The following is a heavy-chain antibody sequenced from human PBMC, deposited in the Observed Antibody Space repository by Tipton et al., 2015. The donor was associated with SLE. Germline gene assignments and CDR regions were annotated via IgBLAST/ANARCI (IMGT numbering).Heavy chain of an antibody. Sequence: SLRLSCAASGFTFSSYGMHWVRQAPGKGLEWVAVIWYDGSNKYYADSVKGRFTIPRDNSKNTLYLQMNSLRAEDTGVYYCAKAATPWYFDLWGRGTLVTVSS. CDR3: AKAATPWYFDL. J-gene: IGHJ2*01. V-gene: IGHV3-30*18. D-gene: IGHD2-15*01. CDR1: GFTFSSYG. CDR2: IWYDGSNK.